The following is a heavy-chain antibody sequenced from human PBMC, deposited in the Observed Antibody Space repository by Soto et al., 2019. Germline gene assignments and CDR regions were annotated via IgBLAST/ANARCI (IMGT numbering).Heavy chain of an antibody. J-gene: IGHJ4*02. CDR2: MNPNSGNT. CDR1: GYTFTSYD. CDR3: ARGDSMVRDFDY. D-gene: IGHD3-10*01. V-gene: IGHV1-8*01. Sequence: QVQLVQSGAEVKKPGASVKVSCKASGYTFTSYDIKWVRQAPGQGLEWMGWMNPNSGNTGYAQKFQGRVTMTRNTSIRTAYMELSSLRSEDTAVYYCARGDSMVRDFDYWRQGTLVTVSS.